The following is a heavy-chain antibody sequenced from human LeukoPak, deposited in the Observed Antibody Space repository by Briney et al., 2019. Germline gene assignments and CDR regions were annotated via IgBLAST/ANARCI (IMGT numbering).Heavy chain of an antibody. Sequence: GGSLRLSCAASGFIFSSYAMSWVRQVPGKGLQWVSSISGSGANTYNADSVKGRFTISRDNSKNTLYLQMNSLRAEDTAVYYCARDGITMIVANFDYWGQGTLVTVSS. J-gene: IGHJ4*02. CDR2: ISGSGANT. CDR3: ARDGITMIVANFDY. V-gene: IGHV3-23*01. CDR1: GFIFSSYA. D-gene: IGHD3-22*01.